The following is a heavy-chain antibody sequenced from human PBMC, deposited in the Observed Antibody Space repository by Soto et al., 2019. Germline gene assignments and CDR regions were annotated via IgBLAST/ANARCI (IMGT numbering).Heavy chain of an antibody. Sequence: QVELVESGGGVVQPGKSLRLSCVASGFSIRTYGMHWVRQAPGKGLEWVAVIWSDGSDQLYADSMKGRLTISRDNAKNTLYLQVNSLRADDTVAYFCATEPRMSSRGRGGMDVWGHGTTVIVSS. V-gene: IGHV3-33*01. J-gene: IGHJ6*02. D-gene: IGHD3-10*01. CDR3: ATEPRMSSRGRGGMDV. CDR1: GFSIRTYG. CDR2: IWSDGSDQ.